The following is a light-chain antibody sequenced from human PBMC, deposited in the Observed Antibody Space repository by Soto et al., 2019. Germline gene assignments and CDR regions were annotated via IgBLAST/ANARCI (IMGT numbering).Light chain of an antibody. CDR3: CSYADTPSLVV. Sequence: QSVLTQPPSVSGAPGQTVTISCTGSNSNIGGGDDVHWYQQYPGKAPQLLLFGNNNRPLGVPDRFSGSKSGYSASLTISGLQAEDEGDYYCCSYADTPSLVVFGTGTKLTVL. V-gene: IGLV1-40*01. CDR2: GNN. CDR1: NSNIGGGDD. J-gene: IGLJ1*01.